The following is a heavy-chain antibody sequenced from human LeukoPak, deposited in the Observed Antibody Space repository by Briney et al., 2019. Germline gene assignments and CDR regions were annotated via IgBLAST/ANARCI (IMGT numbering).Heavy chain of an antibody. Sequence: GRSLRLSCAASGFTFSSYAMHWVRQAPGKGLEWVAVMSYDGSNKYYADSVKGRFTISRDNSKNTLYLQMNSLRAEDTAVYYCATTNLEGYCGGDCSMGYYYGMDVWGQGTTVTVSS. CDR2: MSYDGSNK. CDR1: GFTFSSYA. D-gene: IGHD2-21*02. CDR3: ATTNLEGYCGGDCSMGYYYGMDV. V-gene: IGHV3-30-3*01. J-gene: IGHJ6*02.